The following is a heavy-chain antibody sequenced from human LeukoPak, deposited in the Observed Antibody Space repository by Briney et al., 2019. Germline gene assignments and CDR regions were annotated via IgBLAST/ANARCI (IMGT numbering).Heavy chain of an antibody. Sequence: GGSLRLSCAASGFTFSSYAMHWVRQAPGKGLEYVSAISSNEGSTYYANSVKGRFTISRDNSKNTLYLQMGSLRAEDMAVYYCARDEGDSSGYPDYWGQGTLVTVSS. D-gene: IGHD3-22*01. J-gene: IGHJ4*02. CDR2: ISSNEGST. V-gene: IGHV3-64*01. CDR3: ARDEGDSSGYPDY. CDR1: GFTFSSYA.